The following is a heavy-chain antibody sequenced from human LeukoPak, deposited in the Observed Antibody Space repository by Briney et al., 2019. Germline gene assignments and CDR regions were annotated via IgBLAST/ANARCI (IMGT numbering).Heavy chain of an antibody. D-gene: IGHD3-16*01. V-gene: IGHV3-30*02. J-gene: IGHJ4*02. CDR3: ARTVFATGGASDY. CDR2: IRYDGSNK. CDR1: GFTFSSYG. Sequence: GGSLRLSCAASGFTFSSYGIHWVRQAPGKGLEWVAFIRYDGSNKYYADSVKGRFTISRDNAKNSLYLQMNSLRAEDTAVYYCARTVFATGGASDYWGQGTLVTVTS.